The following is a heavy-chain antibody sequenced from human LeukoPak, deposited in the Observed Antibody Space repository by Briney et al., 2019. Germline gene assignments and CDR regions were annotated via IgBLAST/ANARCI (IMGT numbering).Heavy chain of an antibody. V-gene: IGHV1-18*04. CDR3: ASEGSPCYHYYMDV. Sequence: GASVKVSCKASGYTFSGYYIHWVRQAPGQGLEWMGWISAYNGNTNYAQKLQGRVTMTTDTSTSIAYMELRSLRSDDTAVYYCASEGSPCYHYYMDVWGKGTTVIVSS. J-gene: IGHJ6*03. CDR2: ISAYNGNT. CDR1: GYTFSGYY. D-gene: IGHD3-10*01.